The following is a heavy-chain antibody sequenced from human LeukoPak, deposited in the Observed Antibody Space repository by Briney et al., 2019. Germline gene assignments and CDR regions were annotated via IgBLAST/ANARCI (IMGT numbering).Heavy chain of an antibody. CDR3: ARAYTYAVY. J-gene: IGHJ4*02. CDR2: IYYSGST. V-gene: IGHV4-59*01. Sequence: SETLSLTCTVSGGSMTSYYWSWIRQPPEKGLEWIGSIYYSGSTNYNASLKSRVTISVDTPKNQFSLKLNSVTAADTAVYYCARAYTYAVYWGQGTLVTVSS. CDR1: GGSMTSYY. D-gene: IGHD5-18*01.